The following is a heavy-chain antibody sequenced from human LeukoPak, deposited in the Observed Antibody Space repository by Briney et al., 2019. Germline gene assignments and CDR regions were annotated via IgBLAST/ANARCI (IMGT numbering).Heavy chain of an antibody. D-gene: IGHD5-18*01. CDR3: AGKWRYSYGYFEGPFDY. V-gene: IGHV4-34*01. CDR2: INHSGST. J-gene: IGHJ4*02. Sequence: SETLSLTCAVYGGSFSGYYWSWIRQPPGKGLEWIGEINHSGSTNYNPSLKSRVTISVDTSKNQFALKLSSVTAADTAVYYCAGKWRYSYGYFEGPFDYWGQGTLVTVSS. CDR1: GGSFSGYY.